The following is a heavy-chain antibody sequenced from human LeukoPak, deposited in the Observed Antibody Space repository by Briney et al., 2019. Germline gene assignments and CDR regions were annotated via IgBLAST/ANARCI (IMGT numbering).Heavy chain of an antibody. CDR2: IYYSGST. J-gene: IGHJ4*02. V-gene: IGHV4-31*03. CDR3: ARDGPGYSSSWYYFDY. CDR1: GGSISSGGYY. Sequence: SETLSLTCTVSGGSISSGGYYWSWIRQHPGKGLEWIGYIYYSGSTYYNPSLKSRVTISVDTFKNQFSLKLSSVTAADTAVYYCARDGPGYSSSWYYFDYWGQGTLVTVSS. D-gene: IGHD6-13*01.